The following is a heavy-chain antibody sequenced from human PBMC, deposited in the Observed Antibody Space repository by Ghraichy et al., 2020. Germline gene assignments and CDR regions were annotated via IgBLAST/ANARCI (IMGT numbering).Heavy chain of an antibody. D-gene: IGHD1-26*01. J-gene: IGHJ5*02. CDR3: ARDLPGVGVSWFDP. Sequence: ASVKVSCKASGYTFTGYYMHWVRQAPGQGLEWMGWINPNSGGTNYAQKFQGRVTMTRDTSISTAYMELSRLRSDDTAVYYCARDLPGVGVSWFDPWGQGTLVTVSS. V-gene: IGHV1-2*02. CDR2: INPNSGGT. CDR1: GYTFTGYY.